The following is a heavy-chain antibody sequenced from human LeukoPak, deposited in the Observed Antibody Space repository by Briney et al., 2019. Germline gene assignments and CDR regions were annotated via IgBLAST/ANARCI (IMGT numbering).Heavy chain of an antibody. CDR2: IYNSGST. CDR1: GVSISSSSYY. Sequence: SESLSLTCTVSGVSISSSSYYWGWLRQPPGKGLEWIVIIYNSGSTYYNPSLKSRVTISVDTSKNQFSLKLSSVTAADTAVYYCARDPRAATYCGGDCCKDYWGQGTLVTVSS. CDR3: ARDPRAATYCGGDCCKDY. V-gene: IGHV4-39*07. D-gene: IGHD2-21*02. J-gene: IGHJ4*02.